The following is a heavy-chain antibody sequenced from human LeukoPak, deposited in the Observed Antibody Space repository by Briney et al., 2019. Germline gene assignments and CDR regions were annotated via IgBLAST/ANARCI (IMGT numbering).Heavy chain of an antibody. CDR3: ARRTPAIYNVDY. D-gene: IGHD1-14*01. CDR1: GGSIGSGRYY. V-gene: IGHV4-39*01. CDR2: IYYSGST. Sequence: PSETLSLSCTVSGGSIGSGRYYWDWIRQPPGKGLEWIGGIYYSGSTYYNPSLKSRVTRSVDTSENQFYLKLSSVTAADTAVYYCARRTPAIYNVDYWGQGILVTVSS. J-gene: IGHJ4*02.